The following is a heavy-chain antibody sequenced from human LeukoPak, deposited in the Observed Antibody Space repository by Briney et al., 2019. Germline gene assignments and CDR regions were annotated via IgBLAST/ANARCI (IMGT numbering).Heavy chain of an antibody. V-gene: IGHV3-7*01. Sequence: GGSLRLSCAVSGFTFSNYWMTWVRQAPGTGLEWVANIKHDGSGPSYLDSVRGRFTISRDNARNSLSLQMTSLRAEDTAVYYCARAREITVSGTDYFDYWGQGTLVTVSS. CDR3: ARAREITVSGTDYFDY. CDR2: IKHDGSGP. D-gene: IGHD6-19*01. J-gene: IGHJ4*02. CDR1: GFTFSNYW.